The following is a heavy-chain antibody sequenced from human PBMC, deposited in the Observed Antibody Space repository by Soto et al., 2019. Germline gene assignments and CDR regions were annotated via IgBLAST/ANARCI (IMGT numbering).Heavy chain of an antibody. CDR2: INAHSGGT. V-gene: IGHV1-2*06. D-gene: IGHD6-6*01. CDR3: AKDLTRQLAYWLDP. CDR1: GFSFTGYY. J-gene: IGHJ5*02. Sequence: AAVKVSCKASGFSFTGYYIHWLRQAPGQGLEWMGRINAHSGGTEYAKKFQGRVTLTRDTSIATAYLTLTSLTSDDTALYYCAKDLTRQLAYWLDPWGQGTQVTGSS.